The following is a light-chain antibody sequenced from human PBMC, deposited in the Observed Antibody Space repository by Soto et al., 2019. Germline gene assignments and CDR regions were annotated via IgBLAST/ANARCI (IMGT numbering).Light chain of an antibody. Sequence: DIQMTQSPSTLSASVGDRVTITCRASQSISDWLAWYQQKPGKAPKLLIHKASSLESGVPSRFSGSGSGTEFTLTISSLQPDDFATYYCQQYASYSLTFGPGTKVDIK. CDR1: QSISDW. J-gene: IGKJ3*01. CDR3: QQYASYSLT. V-gene: IGKV1-5*03. CDR2: KAS.